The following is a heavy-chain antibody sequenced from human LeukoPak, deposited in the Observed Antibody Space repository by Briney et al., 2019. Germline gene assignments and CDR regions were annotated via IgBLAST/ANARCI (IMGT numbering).Heavy chain of an antibody. D-gene: IGHD6-13*01. J-gene: IGHJ5*02. CDR1: GFTFSDYN. Sequence: GGSLRLSCAASGFTFSDYNMRWIRQAPGKGLEWVSSISRSGSTKYYADSVKGRFTISRDNAKNSLFLQMNSLRAEDTAVYYCARGGDSSSWYGWFDPWGQGTLVTVSS. CDR3: ARGGDSSSWYGWFDP. CDR2: ISRSGSTK. V-gene: IGHV3-11*01.